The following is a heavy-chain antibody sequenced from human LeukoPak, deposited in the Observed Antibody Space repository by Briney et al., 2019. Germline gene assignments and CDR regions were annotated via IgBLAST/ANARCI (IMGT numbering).Heavy chain of an antibody. Sequence: GASVKVSCKASGGTFSSYAISWVRQAPGQGLEWMGGIIPIFGTANYAQKFQGRVTITTDESTSTAYMELSSLRSEDTAVYYCARADGVGASDAFDIWGQGTMVTVSS. J-gene: IGHJ3*02. CDR3: ARADGVGASDAFDI. V-gene: IGHV1-69*05. D-gene: IGHD1-26*01. CDR1: GGTFSSYA. CDR2: IIPIFGTA.